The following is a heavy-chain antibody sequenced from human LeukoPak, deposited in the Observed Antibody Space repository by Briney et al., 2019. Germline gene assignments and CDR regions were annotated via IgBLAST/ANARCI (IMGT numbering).Heavy chain of an antibody. D-gene: IGHD2-2*01. J-gene: IGHJ4*02. CDR3: ARTTGGYCTSTNCLFNY. Sequence: GASVKVSCRASGFTVTDFYIHWVRQAPGQGLEWMGWINPNSGSTSFARKFQGRVTMTRDTSISTAYMELSRLGSDDTAVYYCARTTGGYCTSTNCLFNYWGQGTLVTVSS. V-gene: IGHV1-2*02. CDR1: GFTVTDFY. CDR2: INPNSGST.